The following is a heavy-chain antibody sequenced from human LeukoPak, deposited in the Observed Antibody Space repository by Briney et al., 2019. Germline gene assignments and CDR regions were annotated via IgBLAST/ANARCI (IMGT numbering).Heavy chain of an antibody. CDR3: ARDSRYIYGKPFDY. CDR1: GFTVSNTY. Sequence: GGSLRLSCAVSGFTVSNTYMTWVRQAPGKGLEWVSIIFSGATIYYADSVKGRFTISRDNSKNTVYLQMNSLRAEDTAVYYCARDSRYIYGKPFDYWGQGTLVTVSS. CDR2: IFSGATI. V-gene: IGHV3-66*01. J-gene: IGHJ4*02. D-gene: IGHD5-18*01.